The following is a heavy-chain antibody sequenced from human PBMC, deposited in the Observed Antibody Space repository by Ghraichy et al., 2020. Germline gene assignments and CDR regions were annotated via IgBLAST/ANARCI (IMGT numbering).Heavy chain of an antibody. D-gene: IGHD2/OR15-2a*01. V-gene: IGHV3-48*02. CDR1: GYIFSGYH. CDR2: ISSSSESI. CDR3: ARRRGTLVSAPWFDL. Sequence: GESLNISCAASGYIFSGYHMIWVRQAPGKGLEWVSYISSSSESIYYADSVKGRFTISRDNAENSLYLQMHSLRDDDTAVYYCARRRGTLVSAPWFDLWGQGTLVTVS. J-gene: IGHJ5*02.